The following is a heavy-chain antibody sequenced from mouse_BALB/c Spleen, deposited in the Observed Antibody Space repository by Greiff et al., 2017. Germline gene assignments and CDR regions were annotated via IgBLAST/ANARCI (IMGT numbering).Heavy chain of an antibody. CDR2: ISTYYGDA. J-gene: IGHJ3*01. V-gene: IGHV1S137*01. Sequence: VQLQQSGAELVRPGVSVKISCKGSGYTFTDYAMHWVKQSHAKSLEWIGVISTYYGDASYNQKFKGKATMTVDKSSSTAYMELARLTSEDSAIYYCAIYYGRAYWGQGTLVTVSA. CDR1: GYTFTDYA. D-gene: IGHD1-1*01. CDR3: AIYYGRAY.